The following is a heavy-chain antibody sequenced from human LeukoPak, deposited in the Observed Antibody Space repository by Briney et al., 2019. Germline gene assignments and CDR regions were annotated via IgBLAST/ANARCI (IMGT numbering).Heavy chain of an antibody. CDR2: IIPILTTA. CDR1: GGTFSSYA. J-gene: IGHJ5*02. Sequence: SVKVSCKASGGTFSSYAINWVRQAPGQGLEWMGDIIPILTTANYAQNFQGRVTITADESTSTAYMELSSLRSEDTAVYYCARDLTMVRGARYRPYNWFDPWGQGTLVTVSP. D-gene: IGHD3-10*01. V-gene: IGHV1-69*13. CDR3: ARDLTMVRGARYRPYNWFDP.